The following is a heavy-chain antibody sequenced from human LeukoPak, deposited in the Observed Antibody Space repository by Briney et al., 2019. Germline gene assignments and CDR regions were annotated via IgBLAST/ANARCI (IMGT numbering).Heavy chain of an antibody. CDR2: IYPDGSST. D-gene: IGHD1-7*01. V-gene: IGHV3-74*01. CDR3: ARDFSSVTGATAGY. Sequence: PGGGLRLSCAASGVTFSRYWMHWVRQAPGKGLVWVSRIYPDGSSTYYADSVRGRFTISRDNAKNTLYLQMDSLRVEDTALYYCARDFSSVTGATAGYWGQGTLVTVSS. CDR1: GVTFSRYW. J-gene: IGHJ4*02.